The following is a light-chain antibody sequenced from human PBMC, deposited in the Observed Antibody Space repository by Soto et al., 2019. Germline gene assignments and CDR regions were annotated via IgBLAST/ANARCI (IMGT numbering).Light chain of an antibody. CDR1: TSDVGRYDY. CDR2: DVS. V-gene: IGLV2-14*03. J-gene: IGLJ1*01. Sequence: QSALAQPASVSGSPGQSITISCTGTTSDVGRYDYVSWFQQHPGKAPKLIIYDVSHWPSGVSDRFSGSKSGNTASLTLSGLQAEVHADYFCSSFTTCTTFVFGTGTKDTV. CDR3: SSFTTCTTFV.